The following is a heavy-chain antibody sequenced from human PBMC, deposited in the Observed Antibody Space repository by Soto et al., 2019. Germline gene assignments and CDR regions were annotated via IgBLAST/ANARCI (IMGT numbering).Heavy chain of an antibody. D-gene: IGHD3-22*01. CDR1: GGSISSGNYY. J-gene: IGHJ4*02. Sequence: QVQLQESGPGLVKPSQTLSLTCTVSGGSISSGNYYWSWIRQHPGKGLEWIGYIYYSGSTYYNPSLKSRFTISVDTSKTQFSLKLSSVTAADTAVYYCASTYYNASSGPFDYWGQGTLVTVSS. V-gene: IGHV4-31*03. CDR3: ASTYYNASSGPFDY. CDR2: IYYSGST.